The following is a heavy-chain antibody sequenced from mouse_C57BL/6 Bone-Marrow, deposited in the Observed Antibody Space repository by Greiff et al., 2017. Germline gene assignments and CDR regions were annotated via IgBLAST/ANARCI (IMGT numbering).Heavy chain of an antibody. V-gene: IGHV1-69*01. CDR3: ARKKLGSLYAMDY. CDR1: GYTFTSYW. D-gene: IGHD6-1*01. Sequence: QVQLQQPGAELVMPGASVKLSCKASGYTFTSYWMHWVKQRPGQGLEWIGEIEPSDSYTNYNQKFKGKSTLTVDKSSSTAYMQLSSLTSEDSAVYYCARKKLGSLYAMDYWGQGTSVTVSS. CDR2: IEPSDSYT. J-gene: IGHJ4*01.